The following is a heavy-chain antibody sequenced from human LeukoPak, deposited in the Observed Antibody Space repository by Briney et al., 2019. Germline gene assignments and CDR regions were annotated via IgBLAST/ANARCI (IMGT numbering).Heavy chain of an antibody. CDR3: ARAARGGHSDY. Sequence: SETLSLTCAVYGGSFSGYYWSWIRQPPGKGLEWIGEINHSGSTNYNPSLKSRVTISVDTSKNQFSLKLSSVTAADTAVYYCARAARGGHSDYWGQGTLVTVSS. CDR1: GGSFSGYY. V-gene: IGHV4-34*01. CDR2: INHSGST. D-gene: IGHD2-15*01. J-gene: IGHJ4*02.